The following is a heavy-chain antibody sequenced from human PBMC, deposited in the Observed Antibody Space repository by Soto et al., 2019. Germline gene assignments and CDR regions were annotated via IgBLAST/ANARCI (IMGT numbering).Heavy chain of an antibody. V-gene: IGHV3-21*04. CDR3: ARDRWIQLWSRRYYYYGMDV. CDR1: GFTFRSYE. CDR2: ISGSRNYI. Sequence: GGSRRLSCAGSGFTFRSYEMNWVRQAPGKGLEWVSGISGSRNYIYYADSVKGRFTISRDNAKNSLFLLMNSLRSDDTAVYYCARDRWIQLWSRRYYYYGMDVWGQGTTVTVSS. J-gene: IGHJ6*02. D-gene: IGHD5-18*01.